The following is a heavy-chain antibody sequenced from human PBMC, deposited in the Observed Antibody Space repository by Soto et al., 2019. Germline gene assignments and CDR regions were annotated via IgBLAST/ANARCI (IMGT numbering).Heavy chain of an antibody. CDR2: INAGNGNT. CDR1: GYTFTSYA. J-gene: IGHJ3*02. V-gene: IGHV1-3*01. D-gene: IGHD3-3*01. CDR3: ASLTYYDFWSGHDAFDI. Sequence: ASVKVSCKASGYTFTSYAMHWVRQAPGQRLEWMGWINAGNGNTKYSQKFQGRVTITRDTSASTAYMELSSLRSEDTAVYYCASLTYYDFWSGHDAFDIWGQGTMVTVSS.